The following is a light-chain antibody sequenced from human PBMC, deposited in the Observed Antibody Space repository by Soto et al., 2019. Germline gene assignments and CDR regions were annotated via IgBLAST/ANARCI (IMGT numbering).Light chain of an antibody. V-gene: IGKV4-1*01. CDR2: WAS. J-gene: IGKJ4*01. CDR3: QQYYSSPLT. CDR1: QSVSYSSDKRNC. Sequence: DIVMTQSPDSLAVSLGERATINCKSSQSVSYSSDKRNCLAWYQQKPGLPPKFLIYWASTRESGVPDRFSGTVSGTDFTLTISSLQAEDVAVYYCQQYYSSPLTFGGGTKVEIK.